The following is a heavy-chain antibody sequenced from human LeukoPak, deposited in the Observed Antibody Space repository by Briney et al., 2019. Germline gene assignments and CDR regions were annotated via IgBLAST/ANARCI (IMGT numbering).Heavy chain of an antibody. V-gene: IGHV3-48*04. CDR3: ARDQYYGSGSYYNSYYYYGMDV. CDR2: ISSSGSTI. Sequence: GGSLRLSCAASGFTFSSYWMSWVRQAPGKGLEWVSYISSSGSTIYYADSVKGRFTISRDNAKNSLYLQMNSLRAEDTAVYYCARDQYYGSGSYYNSYYYYGMDVWGQGTTVTVSS. CDR1: GFTFSSYW. J-gene: IGHJ6*02. D-gene: IGHD3-10*01.